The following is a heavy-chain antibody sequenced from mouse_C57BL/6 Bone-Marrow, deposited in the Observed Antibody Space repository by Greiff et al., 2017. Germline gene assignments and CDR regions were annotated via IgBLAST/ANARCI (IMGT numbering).Heavy chain of an antibody. CDR2: INPSSGYT. J-gene: IGHJ4*01. V-gene: IGHV1-4*01. D-gene: IGHD1-1*01. CDR3: ARPSSYGLHMDY. CDR1: GYTFTRYT. Sequence: VQLQQSGAELARPGASVKMSCTASGYTFTRYTMHWVKQRPGQGLEWIGYINPSSGYTKYNQKFKDKATLTADTSSSTAYMQLSSLTSKDSAVYYCARPSSYGLHMDYWGQGTSVTVSS.